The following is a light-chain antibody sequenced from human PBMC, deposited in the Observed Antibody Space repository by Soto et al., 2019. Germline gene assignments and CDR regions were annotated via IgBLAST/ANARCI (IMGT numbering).Light chain of an antibody. J-gene: IGLJ1*01. CDR2: AVS. V-gene: IGLV2-14*01. Sequence: QSALTQPASVSGSPGQSITISCTGTSSEVGGYNYVSWYQQHPGKAPKLIIYAVSNRPSGVSNRFSGSKSGNTASLTISGLQAEDEADYYCSSYTSSSTLYVFGTGTKLTVL. CDR1: SSEVGGYNY. CDR3: SSYTSSSTLYV.